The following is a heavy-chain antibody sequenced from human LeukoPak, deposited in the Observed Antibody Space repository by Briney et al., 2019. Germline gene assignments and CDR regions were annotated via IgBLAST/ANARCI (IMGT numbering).Heavy chain of an antibody. CDR1: GFTFNNAW. CDR3: TTDRGIAVRPLFDF. Sequence: GGSLRPSCTASGFTFNNAWMSWVRQAPGKGRGLVGRIKSKAVGGATDYAAPVKGTCTISRDDSKNTLSLQMNSLKTEDTAMYYCTTDRGIAVRPLFDFWGQGTLVTVSA. V-gene: IGHV3-15*01. J-gene: IGHJ4*02. CDR2: IKSKAVGGAT. D-gene: IGHD6-6*01.